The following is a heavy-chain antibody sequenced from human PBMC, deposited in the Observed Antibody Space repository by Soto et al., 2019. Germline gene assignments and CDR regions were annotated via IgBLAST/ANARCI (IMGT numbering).Heavy chain of an antibody. Sequence: PSETLSLTCSVSGGSISSGYYWTWIHQHPGKGLEWIGYIYYSGNTYYNPSLKSRVTISVDTSKNQFSLKLSSVTAADTAVYYCASTDYVAYYMDVWGQGTTVTVSS. J-gene: IGHJ6*03. CDR1: GGSISSGYY. CDR2: IYYSGNT. D-gene: IGHD3-10*02. CDR3: ASTDYVAYYMDV. V-gene: IGHV4-31*03.